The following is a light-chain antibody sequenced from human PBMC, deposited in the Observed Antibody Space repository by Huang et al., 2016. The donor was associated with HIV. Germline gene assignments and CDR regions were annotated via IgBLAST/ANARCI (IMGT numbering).Light chain of an antibody. V-gene: IGKV3-20*01. J-gene: IGKJ4*01. CDR2: EAS. CDR1: QSVTSSY. Sequence: EIVLTQSPGTVSVSTGERATLTCRASQSVTSSYLAWYQQQPGQAPRLVSHEASSRATGITDRFSGSGSGKDFTLTISRLEPEDVAVYFCQQYGSSPLTCGGGTKLEI. CDR3: QQYGSSPLT.